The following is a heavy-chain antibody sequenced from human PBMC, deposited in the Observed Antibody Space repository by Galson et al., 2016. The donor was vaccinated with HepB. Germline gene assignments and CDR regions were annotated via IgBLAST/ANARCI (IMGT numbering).Heavy chain of an antibody. D-gene: IGHD4-23*01. J-gene: IGHJ3*02. CDR3: ARERSDYYGGSCDPLDI. CDR1: GYTFTSYY. CDR2: IFPSGAGT. V-gene: IGHV1-46*01. Sequence: SVKVSCKASGYTFTSYYMNWVRQAPGEGFEWMGVIFPSGAGTSYAQSFQDRVTMTMDTSTSTGYMELSSLRSEDTALYYCARERSDYYGGSCDPLDIWGQGTMVTVS.